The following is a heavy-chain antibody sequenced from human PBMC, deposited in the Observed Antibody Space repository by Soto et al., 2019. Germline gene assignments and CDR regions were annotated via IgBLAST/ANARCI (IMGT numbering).Heavy chain of an antibody. Sequence: GESLKISCAASGFTFSSYAMHWVRQAPGKGLEWVAVISYDGSNKYYADSVKGRFTISRDNSKNTLYLQMNSLRAEDTAVYYCARDAGYSYGKTYYYYYGMDVWGQGTTVTVSS. CDR1: GFTFSSYA. CDR3: ARDAGYSYGKTYYYYYGMDV. CDR2: ISYDGSNK. J-gene: IGHJ6*02. V-gene: IGHV3-30-3*01. D-gene: IGHD5-18*01.